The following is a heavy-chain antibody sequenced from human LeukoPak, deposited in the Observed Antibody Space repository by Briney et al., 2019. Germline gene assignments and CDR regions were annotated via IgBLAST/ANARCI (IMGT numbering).Heavy chain of an antibody. V-gene: IGHV3-7*01. CDR1: GFTFTNYW. CDR2: IKQDGNEK. Sequence: GGSLRLSCAASGFTFTNYWMSWVRQAPGTGLEWVANIKQDGNEKYYVDSVRGRFTITRDNAKNSLYLQMNSLRAEDTAVYYCAKDRVDGSGSQFDSWGQGSLVIVSS. CDR3: AKDRVDGSGSQFDS. J-gene: IGHJ4*02. D-gene: IGHD3-10*01.